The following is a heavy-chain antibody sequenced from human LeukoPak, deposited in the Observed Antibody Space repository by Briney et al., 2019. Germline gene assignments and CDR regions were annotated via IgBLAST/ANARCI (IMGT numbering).Heavy chain of an antibody. CDR2: VIPIFGTA. J-gene: IGHJ4*02. V-gene: IGHV1-69*01. CDR3: ARDLAGGTDYCTNGVCSGGY. CDR1: GGTFSSYA. Sequence: SVKVSCKASGGTFSSYAISSVRQAPRQGLEWMGGVIPIFGTANYAQKFQGRVTITPDESTSTAYMELSSLRSEDTAVYYCARDLAGGTDYCTNGVCSGGYWGQGTLVTVSS. D-gene: IGHD2-8*01.